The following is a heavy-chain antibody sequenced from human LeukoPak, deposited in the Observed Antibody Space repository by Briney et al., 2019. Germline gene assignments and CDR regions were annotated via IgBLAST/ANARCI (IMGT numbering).Heavy chain of an antibody. Sequence: ASVKVSCKASGYTFTGYYMHWVRQAPGQGLEWMGWINPNSGGTNYAQKFQGRVTMTRDTSISTAYMELSRLRSDDTAVYYYARPPRGYSYGNFDYWGQGTLVTVSS. V-gene: IGHV1-2*02. CDR2: INPNSGGT. J-gene: IGHJ4*02. CDR3: ARPPRGYSYGNFDY. CDR1: GYTFTGYY. D-gene: IGHD5-18*01.